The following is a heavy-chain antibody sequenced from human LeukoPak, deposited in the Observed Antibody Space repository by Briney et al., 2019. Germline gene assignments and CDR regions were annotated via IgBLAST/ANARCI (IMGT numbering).Heavy chain of an antibody. D-gene: IGHD5-18*01. CDR2: INGDGRIT. CDR3: ARVHVGTDMVDLDY. V-gene: IGHV3-74*01. J-gene: IGHJ4*02. Sequence: GGSLRLSCAASGFTLSSYWMHWVRQAPGKGLVWVSRINGDGRITTYADSVKGRFTISRDTAKNTLYLQTNSLRAEDTAVYYCARVHVGTDMVDLDYWGQGTLVTVSS. CDR1: GFTLSSYW.